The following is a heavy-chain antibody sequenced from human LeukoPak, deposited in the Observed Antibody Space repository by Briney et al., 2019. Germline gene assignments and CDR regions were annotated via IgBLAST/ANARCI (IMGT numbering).Heavy chain of an antibody. CDR3: AKLRGLVVPAAMIYFDY. J-gene: IGHJ4*02. V-gene: IGHV3-23*01. CDR2: ISGSGGST. CDR1: GFTFSSYA. D-gene: IGHD2-2*01. Sequence: GGSLRLSCAASGFTFSSYAMSWVRQAPGKGLEWVSAISGSGGSTYYADSVKGRFTISRDNSKNTLYLQMNSLRAEDTAVYYCAKLRGLVVPAAMIYFDYWGQGTLVTVSS.